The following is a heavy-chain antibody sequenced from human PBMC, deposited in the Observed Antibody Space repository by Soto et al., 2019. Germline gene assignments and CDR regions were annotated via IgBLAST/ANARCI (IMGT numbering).Heavy chain of an antibody. CDR2: ISYDGSNK. CDR1: GFTFSSYG. D-gene: IGHD2-15*01. CDR3: ARDGCSGGRCYTVGY. V-gene: IGHV3-30*03. Sequence: PGGSLRLSCAASGFTFSSYGMHWVRQAPGKGLEWVAVISYDGSNKYYADSVKGRFTISRDNSKNTLYLQMNSLRAEDTAVYYCARDGCSGGRCYTVGYWGQGTLVTVSS. J-gene: IGHJ4*02.